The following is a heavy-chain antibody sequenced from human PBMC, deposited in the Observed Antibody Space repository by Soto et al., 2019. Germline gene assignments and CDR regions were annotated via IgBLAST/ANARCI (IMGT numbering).Heavy chain of an antibody. Sequence: GGSLRLSCAASGFTFSSYGMHWVRQAPGKGLEWVAVISYDGSNKYYADSVKGRFTISRDNSKNTLYLQMNSLRAEDTAVYYCARAYYYDSSGFCPWFDPWGQGTLVTVSS. J-gene: IGHJ5*02. CDR2: ISYDGSNK. CDR1: GFTFSSYG. D-gene: IGHD3-22*01. CDR3: ARAYYYDSSGFCPWFDP. V-gene: IGHV3-30*03.